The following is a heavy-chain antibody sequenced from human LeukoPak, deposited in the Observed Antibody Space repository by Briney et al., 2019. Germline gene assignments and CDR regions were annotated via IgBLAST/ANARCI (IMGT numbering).Heavy chain of an antibody. J-gene: IGHJ4*02. CDR3: ARALGYSGSYLAY. V-gene: IGHV4-61*01. CDR2: IYYNGGT. D-gene: IGHD1-26*01. CDR1: GGSVSSGSYY. Sequence: SETLSLTCTVSGGSVSSGSYYWSWIRQPPGKGLEWIGYIYYNGGTNYNPSLKSRITISVDTSKNQFSLNLTSVTAADTAVYYCARALGYSGSYLAYWGQGTLVTVSS.